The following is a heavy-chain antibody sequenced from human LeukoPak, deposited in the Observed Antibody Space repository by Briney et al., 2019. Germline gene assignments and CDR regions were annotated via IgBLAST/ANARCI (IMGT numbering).Heavy chain of an antibody. CDR2: ISGSGGST. CDR1: GFTFSSYA. V-gene: IGHV3-23*01. Sequence: SGGSLRLSCAASGFTFSSYAMSWVRQVPGKGLEWVSGISGSGGSTYYADSVKGRFTISRDNSKNTLYLQMNSLRAEDTAVYYCAKAVAGTDLNWFDPWGQGTLVTVSS. D-gene: IGHD6-19*01. CDR3: AKAVAGTDLNWFDP. J-gene: IGHJ5*02.